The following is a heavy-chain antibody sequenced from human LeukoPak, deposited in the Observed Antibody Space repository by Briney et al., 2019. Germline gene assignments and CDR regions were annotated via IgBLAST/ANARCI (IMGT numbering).Heavy chain of an antibody. Sequence: GGSLRLSCAASGFTFSSYSMNWVRQAPGKGLEWGSYISSSRSTIYYADSVKGGFTISRDNAKNSLYLQMNSLRAEDTAVYYCARVATIFGVVIGRSYYMDVWGKGTTVTVSS. CDR3: ARVATIFGVVIGRSYYMDV. CDR1: GFTFSSYS. D-gene: IGHD3-3*01. V-gene: IGHV3-48*04. CDR2: ISSSRSTI. J-gene: IGHJ6*03.